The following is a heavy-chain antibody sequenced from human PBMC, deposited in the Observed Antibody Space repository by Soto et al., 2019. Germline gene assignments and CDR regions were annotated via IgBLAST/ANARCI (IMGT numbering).Heavy chain of an antibody. CDR3: ARDWYRDGYKGGYFDY. D-gene: IGHD1-26*01. Sequence: PSETLSLTCTVSGFSISSGYYWGGVRQPPGKGLEWIGSMYQSGTTYYNPSLKSRVTISINTSKNQFSLKLTSVTAADTAVYYCARDWYRDGYKGGYFDYWGQGTLVTVSS. V-gene: IGHV4-38-2*02. CDR2: MYQSGTT. CDR1: GFSISSGYY. J-gene: IGHJ4*02.